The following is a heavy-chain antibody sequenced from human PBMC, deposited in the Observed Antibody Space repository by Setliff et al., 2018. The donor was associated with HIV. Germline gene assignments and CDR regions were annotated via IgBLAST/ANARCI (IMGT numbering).Heavy chain of an antibody. CDR1: GYKFTGHY. CDR2: INPDNSLT. D-gene: IGHD3-22*01. Sequence: ASVKVSCKASGYKFTGHYVHWVRQAPGQGLQWMGRINPDNSLTTYAEYFEGRFTISRDNAKKLVYLQMTSLRAEDTAIYYCARDRASSGYYARFDHWGQGTLVTVSS. J-gene: IGHJ4*02. CDR3: ARDRASSGYYARFDH. V-gene: IGHV1-2*06.